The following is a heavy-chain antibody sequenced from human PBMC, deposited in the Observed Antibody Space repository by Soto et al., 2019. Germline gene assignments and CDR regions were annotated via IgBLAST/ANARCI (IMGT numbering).Heavy chain of an antibody. Sequence: GGSLRLSCAASGFTFSSYAMSWVRQAPGKGLGWVSAISGSGGSTYYADSVKGRFTISRDNSKNTLYLQMNSLRAEDTAVYYCARIIAARPPYYYGMDVWGQGTTVTVSS. CDR3: ARIIAARPPYYYGMDV. D-gene: IGHD6-6*01. CDR1: GFTFSSYA. J-gene: IGHJ6*02. CDR2: ISGSGGST. V-gene: IGHV3-23*01.